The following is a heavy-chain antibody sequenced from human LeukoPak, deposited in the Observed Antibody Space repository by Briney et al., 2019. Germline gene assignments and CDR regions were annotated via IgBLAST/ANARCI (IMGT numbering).Heavy chain of an antibody. V-gene: IGHV3-30-3*01. D-gene: IGHD6-6*01. Sequence: GRSLRLSCAASGFTFSSYAMHWVRQAPGKGLEWVAVISYDGSNKYYADSAKGRFTISRDNSKNTLYLQMNSLRAEDTAVYYCARSRGSSSLGYYYGMDVWGQGTTVTVSS. CDR2: ISYDGSNK. CDR3: ARSRGSSSLGYYYGMDV. J-gene: IGHJ6*02. CDR1: GFTFSSYA.